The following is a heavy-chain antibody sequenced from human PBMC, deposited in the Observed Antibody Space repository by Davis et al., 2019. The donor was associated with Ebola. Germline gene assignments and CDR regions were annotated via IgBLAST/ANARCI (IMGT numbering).Heavy chain of an antibody. CDR3: ARATAVADGPDY. CDR2: IYSGGST. V-gene: IGHV3-53*05. D-gene: IGHD6-19*01. CDR1: GFTVSSNY. J-gene: IGHJ4*02. Sequence: GESLKISCAASGFTVSSNYMSWVRQAPGKGLEWVSVIYSGGSTYYADSVKGRFTISRDNSKNTLYLQMNSLRAEDTAVYYCARATAVADGPDYWGQGTLVTVSS.